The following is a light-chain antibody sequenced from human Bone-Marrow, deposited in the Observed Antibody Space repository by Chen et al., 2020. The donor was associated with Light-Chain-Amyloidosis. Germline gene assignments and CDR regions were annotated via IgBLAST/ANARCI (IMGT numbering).Light chain of an antibody. CDR1: QTISSNY. CDR2: GSS. J-gene: IGKJ4*01. Sequence: EIVLTQSPGTLSLSPGEGANLTCRASQTISSNYLTWYQQKFGQAPRLLIYGSSSRATGIPDRFTGSGSGTDFTLTINRLEPEDLAMYYWQQYGTSPLTFGGGTKVEIK. CDR3: QQYGTSPLT. V-gene: IGKV3-20*01.